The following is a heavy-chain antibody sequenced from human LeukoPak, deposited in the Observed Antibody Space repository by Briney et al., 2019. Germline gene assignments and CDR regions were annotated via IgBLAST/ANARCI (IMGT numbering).Heavy chain of an antibody. CDR1: EFTFDDYG. CDR3: AKGQYKESQLVRYS. J-gene: IGHJ5*02. Sequence: GGSLRLSCAASEFTFDDYGMTWVRQAPGKGLEWVSYITWNGDTTAYADSVKGRFTISRDNSKNTLYLQMNSLRAEDTAVYYCAKGQYKESQLVRYSWGQGTLVTVSS. D-gene: IGHD2-2*01. V-gene: IGHV3-20*04. CDR2: ITWNGDTT.